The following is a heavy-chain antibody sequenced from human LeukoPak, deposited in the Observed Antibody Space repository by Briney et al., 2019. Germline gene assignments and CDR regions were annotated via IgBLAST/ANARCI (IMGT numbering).Heavy chain of an antibody. J-gene: IGHJ4*02. CDR2: ISGSGGST. V-gene: IGHV3-23*01. CDR1: GFTFSSYS. Sequence: GGSLRLSCAASGFTFSSYSMNWVRQAPGKGLEWVSAISGSGGSTYYADSVKGRFTISRDNSKNTLYLQMNSLRAEDTAVYYCAKCIVVVAYLDYWGQGTLVTVSS. CDR3: AKCIVVVAYLDY. D-gene: IGHD2-15*01.